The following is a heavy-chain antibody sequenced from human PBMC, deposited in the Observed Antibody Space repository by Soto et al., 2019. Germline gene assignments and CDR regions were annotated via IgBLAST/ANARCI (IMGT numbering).Heavy chain of an antibody. CDR2: TLYSGRP. V-gene: IGHV4-61*08. CDR3: ARHDFYHRTFDI. Sequence: SEPLSLTCRVSGGSVGSGAYYWSWIRQPPGKGLEWTGYTLYSGRPIYNPSLQSLQSRVTISVDTSRNQFSLRLTSVTAADTALYYCARHDFYHRTFDIWGQGTLVTV. CDR1: GGSVGSGAYY. D-gene: IGHD3-3*01. J-gene: IGHJ3*02.